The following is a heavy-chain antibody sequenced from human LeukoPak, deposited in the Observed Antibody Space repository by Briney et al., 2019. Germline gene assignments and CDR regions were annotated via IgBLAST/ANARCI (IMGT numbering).Heavy chain of an antibody. D-gene: IGHD3-3*02. CDR3: AKDRAYYHLWDGYYRNWFDP. V-gene: IGHV3-23*01. CDR1: GFTFDNFA. J-gene: IGHJ5*02. CDR2: ISGSGGST. Sequence: GGSLRLSCAACGFTFDNFAMTWVRQAPGKGLEWVSGISGSGGSTYYIDSVKGRFIISRDNSKNTLYLQMNSVSAEDTAVYYCAKDRAYYHLWDGYYRNWFDPWGQGTLVIVSS.